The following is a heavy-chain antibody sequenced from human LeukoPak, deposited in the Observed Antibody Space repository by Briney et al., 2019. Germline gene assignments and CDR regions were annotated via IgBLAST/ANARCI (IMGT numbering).Heavy chain of an antibody. Sequence: SETLSLTCTVSSGSISNYYWSWIRQPPGKGLEWIGYIYYSGSTNYNPSLKSQVTISVDTSKNQFSLRLSSVTAADSAVYYCARERIGVDCSSTSCRNYYYMDVWGKGTTVTISS. CDR2: IYYSGST. J-gene: IGHJ6*03. CDR1: SGSISNYY. V-gene: IGHV4-59*01. CDR3: ARERIGVDCSSTSCRNYYYMDV. D-gene: IGHD2-2*01.